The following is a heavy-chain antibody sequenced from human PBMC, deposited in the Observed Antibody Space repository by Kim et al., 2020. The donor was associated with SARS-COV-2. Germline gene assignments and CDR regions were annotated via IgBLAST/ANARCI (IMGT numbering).Heavy chain of an antibody. CDR2: T. J-gene: IGHJ3*02. V-gene: IGHV1-24*01. Sequence: TMYAQKFKGRVPMTEDTSTDTAYMELSSLRSEDTAVYYCATDRASDAVDIWGQGTMVTVSS. D-gene: IGHD3-10*01. CDR3: ATDRASDAVDI.